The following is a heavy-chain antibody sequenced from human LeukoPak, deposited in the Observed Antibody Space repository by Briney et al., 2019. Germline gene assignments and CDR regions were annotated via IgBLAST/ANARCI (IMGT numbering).Heavy chain of an antibody. D-gene: IGHD5-12*01. CDR1: GFTFSSYA. J-gene: IGHJ4*02. Sequence: PGGSLRLSCAASGFTFSSYAMSWVRQAPGKGLEWVSAISGSGGSTYYADSVKGRFTISRDNSKNTLYLQMNSLRAEDTAVYYCAKDLGGYSDYDPDYWGQGTLVTVSS. CDR3: AKDLGGYSDYDPDY. V-gene: IGHV3-23*01. CDR2: ISGSGGST.